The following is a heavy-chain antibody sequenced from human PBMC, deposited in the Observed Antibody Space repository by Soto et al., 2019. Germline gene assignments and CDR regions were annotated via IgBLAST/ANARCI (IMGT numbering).Heavy chain of an antibody. CDR1: GFTFSNFE. J-gene: IGHJ5*02. V-gene: IGHV3-48*03. D-gene: IGHD2-21*02. Sequence: GGSLRLSCAASGFTFSNFEMNWVCQAPGKGLEWVSYISSGGNTMYYADSVKGRFTISRDNAKNSLYLEMNSLRAEDTAVYYCVREFVRDFHNWFDLWGQGTLVTVSS. CDR3: VREFVRDFHNWFDL. CDR2: ISSGGNTM.